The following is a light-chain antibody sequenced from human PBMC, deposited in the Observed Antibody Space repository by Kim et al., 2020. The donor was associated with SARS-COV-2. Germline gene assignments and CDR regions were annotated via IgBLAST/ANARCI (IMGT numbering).Light chain of an antibody. CDR2: AGN. Sequence: ALGQTVRITCQEASLRTYYTTWYQQKPGQAPVLVIYAGNNRPSGIPDRFSGSSSGDTASLTLTGAQAEDEAAYYCSSRDSSGNHLIFGGGTKVTVL. CDR1: SLRTYY. J-gene: IGLJ2*01. CDR3: SSRDSSGNHLI. V-gene: IGLV3-19*01.